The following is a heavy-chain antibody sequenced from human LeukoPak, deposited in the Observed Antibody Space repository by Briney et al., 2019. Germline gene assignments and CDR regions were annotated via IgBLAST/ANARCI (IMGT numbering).Heavy chain of an antibody. V-gene: IGHV1-2*02. D-gene: IGHD6-19*01. Sequence: ASVKVSCKASGYTFTGYYMHWVRQAPGQGLEWMGWINPNSGGTNYAQKFQGRVTMTRDTSISTAYMELSRLRSDDTAVYYCARDSGGWSTPHYMDVWGKGTTVTVSS. CDR2: INPNSGGT. CDR3: ARDSGGWSTPHYMDV. J-gene: IGHJ6*03. CDR1: GYTFTGYY.